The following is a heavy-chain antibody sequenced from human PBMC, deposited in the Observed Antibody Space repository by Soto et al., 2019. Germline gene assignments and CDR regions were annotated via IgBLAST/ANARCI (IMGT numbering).Heavy chain of an antibody. D-gene: IGHD3-3*01. CDR2: IWYDGSNK. CDR1: GFTFSSYG. Sequence: QVQLVESGGGVVQPGRSLRLSCAASGFTFSSYGMHWVRQAPGKGLEWVAVIWYDGSNKYYADSVKGRFTISRDNSKNTLNLQMNSLRAEETAVYYWARDTYYVFWSGWEWWGQGTLVTVSS. V-gene: IGHV3-33*01. J-gene: IGHJ1*01. CDR3: ARDTYYVFWSGWEW.